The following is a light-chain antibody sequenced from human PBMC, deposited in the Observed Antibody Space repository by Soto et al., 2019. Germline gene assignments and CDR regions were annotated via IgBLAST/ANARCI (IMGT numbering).Light chain of an antibody. CDR2: GAS. V-gene: IGKV3-20*01. CDR3: QQYGSSGT. Sequence: LTQSPGTLSRSRGESATLSCRASQSVSNNYLAWHQQKPGQAPRLLIYGASNRATGIPDRFSGSGSGTDFTLTISRLEPEDFAVYYCQQYGSSGTFGQGTKVDIK. J-gene: IGKJ1*01. CDR1: QSVSNNY.